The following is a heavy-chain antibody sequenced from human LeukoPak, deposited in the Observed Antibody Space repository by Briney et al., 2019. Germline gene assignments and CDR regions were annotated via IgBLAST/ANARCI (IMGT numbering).Heavy chain of an antibody. D-gene: IGHD3-10*01. J-gene: IGHJ1*01. CDR1: GFTFSSYG. V-gene: IGHV3-30*18. CDR3: ANGYGSGKYFQH. Sequence: PGGSLRLSCAASGFTFSSYGMHWVRQAPGKGLEWVAVISYDGSNKYYADSVKGRFTISRDNSKNTLYLQMNSLRAEDTAVYYCANGYGSGKYFQHWGQGTLVTVSS. CDR2: ISYDGSNK.